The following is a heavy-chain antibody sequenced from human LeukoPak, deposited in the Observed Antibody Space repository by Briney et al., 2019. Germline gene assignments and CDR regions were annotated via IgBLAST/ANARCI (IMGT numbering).Heavy chain of an antibody. CDR3: ARDIAVAGTYYFDY. Sequence: SQTLSLTCTVSGGSISSGDYYWSWIRQTPGKGLEWIGYIYYSGSTYYNPSLKSRVTISVDTSKNQFSLKLSSVTAADTAVYYCARDIAVAGTYYFDYWGQGTLVTVSS. V-gene: IGHV4-30-4*01. CDR1: GGSISSGDYY. CDR2: IYYSGST. J-gene: IGHJ4*02. D-gene: IGHD6-19*01.